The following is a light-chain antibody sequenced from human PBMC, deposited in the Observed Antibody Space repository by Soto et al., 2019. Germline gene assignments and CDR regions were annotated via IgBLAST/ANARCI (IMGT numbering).Light chain of an antibody. CDR1: QSVTSNY. CDR2: GAS. Sequence: EIVLTQSPGTLSLSPGERATLSCGASQSVTSNYLAWYQQKPGQAPRLLIFGASIMLTGIPDRFIGSGSGTDFTLTISRLEPEDFAVYYCQHYVTSLTTFGQGTKVEVK. J-gene: IGKJ1*01. CDR3: QHYVTSLTT. V-gene: IGKV3-20*01.